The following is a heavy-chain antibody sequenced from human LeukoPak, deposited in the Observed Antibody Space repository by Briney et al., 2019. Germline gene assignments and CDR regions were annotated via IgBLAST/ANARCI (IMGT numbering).Heavy chain of an antibody. CDR3: ARVSGWYEYY. V-gene: IGHV3-48*03. CDR2: ISSSGSTI. D-gene: IGHD6-19*01. CDR1: GFTFSSYE. J-gene: IGHJ4*02. Sequence: PGGSLRLSCAASGFTFSSYEMNWVRQAPGKGLEWVSYISSSGSTIYYADSVKGRFTISRDNAKNTVHLQMNSLRAEDTAVYYCARVSGWYEYYWGQGTLVTVSS.